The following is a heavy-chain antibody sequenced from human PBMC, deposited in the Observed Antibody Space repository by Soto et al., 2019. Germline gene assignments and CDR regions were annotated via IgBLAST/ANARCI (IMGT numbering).Heavy chain of an antibody. D-gene: IGHD2-2*01. CDR2: INTDGGSS. CDR3: AREAGYCSRTSCYRRAFDT. CDR1: GFTFSGHW. Sequence: EVQLVESGGDLVQPGGSLRLSCGASGFTFSGHWRHWVRQVPGKGREWVSRINTDGGSSAYADSVKGRFTISRDNAKNTLYLQMKGLRAEDTAVYYCAREAGYCSRTSCYRRAFDTWGQGTTVTVSS. J-gene: IGHJ3*02. V-gene: IGHV3-74*03.